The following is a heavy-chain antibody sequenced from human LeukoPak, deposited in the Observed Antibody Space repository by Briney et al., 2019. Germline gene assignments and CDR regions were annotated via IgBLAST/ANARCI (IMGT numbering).Heavy chain of an antibody. J-gene: IGHJ4*02. V-gene: IGHV4-34*01. CDR3: ARLATVGDSGDY. D-gene: IGHD4-23*01. Sequence: PSETLSLTCAVYGGSFSGYYWSWIRQPPGKGLEWIGEINHSGSTNYNPSLKSRVTISVDTSKNQFSLKLSSVTAADTAVYYCARLATVGDSGDYWGQGTLVTVSS. CDR1: GGSFSGYY. CDR2: INHSGST.